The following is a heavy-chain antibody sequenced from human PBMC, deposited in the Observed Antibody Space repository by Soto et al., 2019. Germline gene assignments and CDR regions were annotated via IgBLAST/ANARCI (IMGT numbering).Heavy chain of an antibody. CDR2: INPNSGDT. Sequence: QVQLVQSGAEVKKLGASVKVSCKASGYTFTAYYIHWVRQAPGQGLEWVGWINPNSGDTNYGQRLQGRVTMTGDTAVSTAYMDLTRLRSDDTAVYYCARGGYTYGYGLDYWGQGTLVTVSS. CDR3: ARGGYTYGYGLDY. V-gene: IGHV1-2*02. CDR1: GYTFTAYY. D-gene: IGHD5-18*01. J-gene: IGHJ4*02.